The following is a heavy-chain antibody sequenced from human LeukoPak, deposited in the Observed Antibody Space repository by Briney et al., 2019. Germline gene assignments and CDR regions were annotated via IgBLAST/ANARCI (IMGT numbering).Heavy chain of an antibody. J-gene: IGHJ4*02. Sequence: PGGSLRLSCAASGFTFSSYSMNWVRQAPGKGLEWVSYISSSSSTIYYADSVKGRFTISRDNAKNSLYLQMNSLRDEDTAVYYCARNKVPYSSGFSHYFDYWGQGTLVTVSS. CDR2: ISSSSSTI. V-gene: IGHV3-48*02. CDR3: ARNKVPYSSGFSHYFDY. CDR1: GFTFSSYS. D-gene: IGHD6-19*01.